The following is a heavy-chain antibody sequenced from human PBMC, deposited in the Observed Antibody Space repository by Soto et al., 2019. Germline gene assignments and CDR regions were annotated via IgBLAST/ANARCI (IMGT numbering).Heavy chain of an antibody. D-gene: IGHD5-12*01. CDR1: GYTFTGYY. J-gene: IGHJ4*02. V-gene: IGHV1-2*02. CDR3: ASATWSELDY. CDR2: VNPNSGGT. Sequence: ASVKVSCKASGYTFTGYYMHWVRQAPGQGLGWMGWVNPNSGGTNYAQKFQGRVTMTRDTSISTAYMELSRLRSEAPAAHFGASATWSELDYWGQGTLVTVSS.